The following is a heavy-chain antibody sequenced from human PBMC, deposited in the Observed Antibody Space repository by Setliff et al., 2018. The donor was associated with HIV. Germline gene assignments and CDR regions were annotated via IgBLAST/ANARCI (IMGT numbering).Heavy chain of an antibody. CDR2: IKSGTVTETT. CDR1: GFTFSKAW. Sequence: PGGSLRLSCAAAGFTFSKAWMSWFRQTPGKGLEWVGRIKSGTVTETTDVAAPVKGRFTISRDDSQNMVYLQMNSLKIEDTALYYCTTKGRDVSTLEAPGWGQGTLVTVSS. CDR3: TTKGRDVSTLEAPG. J-gene: IGHJ4*02. V-gene: IGHV3-15*01. D-gene: IGHD2-15*01.